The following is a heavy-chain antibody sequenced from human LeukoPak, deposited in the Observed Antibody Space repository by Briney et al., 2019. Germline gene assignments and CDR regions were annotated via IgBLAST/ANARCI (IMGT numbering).Heavy chain of an antibody. V-gene: IGHV3-13*01. CDR3: ARIAVAGYYFDY. D-gene: IGHD6-19*01. J-gene: IGHJ4*02. CDR2: IGTAGDT. Sequence: GGSLRLSCAASGFTFSSYDMHWVRQATGKGLEWVSAIGTAGDTYYPGSVKGRFTISRENAKNSLYLQMNSLRAGDTAVYYCARIAVAGYYFDYWGQGALVTVSS. CDR1: GFTFSSYD.